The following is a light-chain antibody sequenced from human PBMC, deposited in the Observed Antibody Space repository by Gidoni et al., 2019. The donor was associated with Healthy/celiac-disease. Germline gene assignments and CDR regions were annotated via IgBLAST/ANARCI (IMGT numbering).Light chain of an antibody. CDR1: QGISSS. CDR3: QQLNSYPIT. V-gene: IGKV1-9*01. CDR2: AAS. J-gene: IGKJ5*01. Sequence: DIQLTQSPSFLSASVGDRVTITCRASQGISSSLAWYQQKPGKAPKLLIYAASTLQSGVPSRFSGSGSGTEFTLTISSLQPEDFATYYCQQLNSYPITFXXXTRLEIK.